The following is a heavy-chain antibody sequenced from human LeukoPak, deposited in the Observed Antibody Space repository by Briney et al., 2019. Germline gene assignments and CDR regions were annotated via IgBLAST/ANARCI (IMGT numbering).Heavy chain of an antibody. CDR3: ARGTAAARPFDY. V-gene: IGHV1-69*13. D-gene: IGHD6-6*01. CDR1: GGTFSSYA. Sequence: SVKVSCKASGGTFSSYAISWVRQAPGQGLEWMGGIIPIFGTANYAQKFQGRVTITADESTSTAYMELSSLRSEDTAVYYCARGTAAARPFDYWGQGTLVTVSS. CDR2: IIPIFGTA. J-gene: IGHJ4*02.